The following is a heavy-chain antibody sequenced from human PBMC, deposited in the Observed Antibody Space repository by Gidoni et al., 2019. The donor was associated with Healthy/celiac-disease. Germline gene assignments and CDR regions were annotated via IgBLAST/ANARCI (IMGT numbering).Heavy chain of an antibody. V-gene: IGHV4-59*01. D-gene: IGHD1-26*01. Sequence: QVQLQESGPGMVKPSETLSLTCTVSGGSISSYYWSWIRQPPGKGLEWIGYIYYSGSTNYNPSLKSRVTISVDTSKNQFSLKLSSVTAADTAVYYCARGGGSYYSWFDPWGQGTLVTVSS. CDR1: GGSISSYY. CDR3: ARGGGSYYSWFDP. J-gene: IGHJ5*02. CDR2: IYYSGST.